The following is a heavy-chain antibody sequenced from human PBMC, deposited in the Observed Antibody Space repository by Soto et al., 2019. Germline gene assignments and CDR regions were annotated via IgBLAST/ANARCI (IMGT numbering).Heavy chain of an antibody. CDR3: TRAVEMATPPFDP. Sequence: PGGSLRLSCTASGYTFGDYAMSWFRQAPGKGLEWVGFIRSKAYGGTTEYAASVKGRFTISRDDSKSIAYLQMNSLKTEDTAVYYCTRAVEMATPPFDPWGQGTLVTVSS. CDR1: GYTFGDYA. CDR2: IRSKAYGGTT. V-gene: IGHV3-49*03. D-gene: IGHD5-12*01. J-gene: IGHJ5*02.